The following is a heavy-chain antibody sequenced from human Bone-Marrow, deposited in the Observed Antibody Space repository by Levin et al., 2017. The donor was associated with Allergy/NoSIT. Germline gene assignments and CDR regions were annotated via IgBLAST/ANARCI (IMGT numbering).Heavy chain of an antibody. CDR3: ARAPFEESSSSYFFDF. D-gene: IGHD6-6*01. Sequence: ASVKVSCKASGYTFTTYYIHWVRQAPGHGLEWMGVINPSGGRTNYAQKFQGRVTMTRDTSTSTVDLDLSSLRSEDTAVYYCARAPFEESSSSYFFDFWGQGTLVTVSS. CDR2: INPSGGRT. CDR1: GYTFTTYY. V-gene: IGHV1-46*01. J-gene: IGHJ4*02.